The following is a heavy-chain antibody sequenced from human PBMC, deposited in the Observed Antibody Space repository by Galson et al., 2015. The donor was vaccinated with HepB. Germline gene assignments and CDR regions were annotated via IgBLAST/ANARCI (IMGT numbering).Heavy chain of an antibody. V-gene: IGHV3-9*01. J-gene: IGHJ5*01. CDR2: ISWNSGGT. D-gene: IGHD5-18*01. CDR3: AKGRYGNYLLDWFDS. CDR1: GFRFADHA. Sequence: SLRLCCATAGFRFADHAMHWDRQVPGKGLEWVSGISWNSGGTGYADCVKGRFTLSRDNAKNSLYLQMNSLRPEDTALYFCAKGRYGNYLLDWFDSWGQGTLVSVSS.